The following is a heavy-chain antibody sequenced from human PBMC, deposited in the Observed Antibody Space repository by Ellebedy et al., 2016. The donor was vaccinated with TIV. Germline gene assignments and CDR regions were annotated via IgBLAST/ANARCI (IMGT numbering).Heavy chain of an antibody. CDR3: ARDPSRSSYGMDV. D-gene: IGHD3-10*01. CDR1: GFTFSTYS. J-gene: IGHJ6*02. Sequence: PGGSLRLSCAASGFTFSTYSMNWVRQAPGKGLEWVSYITSSSSTIYYADSVMGRFTISRDNAKNSLYLQMNCLRAEDTAVYYCARDPSRSSYGMDVWGQGTTVTVSS. CDR2: ITSSSSTI. V-gene: IGHV3-48*04.